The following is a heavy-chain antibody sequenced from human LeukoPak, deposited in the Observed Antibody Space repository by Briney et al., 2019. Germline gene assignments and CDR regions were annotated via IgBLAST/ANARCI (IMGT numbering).Heavy chain of an antibody. J-gene: IGHJ4*02. V-gene: IGHV3-23*01. Sequence: PGGSLRLSCAASGFTFGTYDMTWVRQAPGKGLEWVSAISGSGGSTYNADSMKGRFTISRDNSKNTLYLQMNSLRAEDTAVYYCAKDRQYSGYDCSTDYWGQGTLVTVSS. D-gene: IGHD5-12*01. CDR3: AKDRQYSGYDCSTDY. CDR2: ISGSGGST. CDR1: GFTFGTYD.